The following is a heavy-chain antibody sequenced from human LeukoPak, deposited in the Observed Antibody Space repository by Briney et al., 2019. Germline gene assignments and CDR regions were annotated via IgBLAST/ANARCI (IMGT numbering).Heavy chain of an antibody. D-gene: IGHD4-17*01. J-gene: IGHJ1*01. V-gene: IGHV3-23*01. CDR3: ARVYGDYIDHIYFHH. Sequence: GGSLRLSCAASGFTFSSYAMSWVRQAPGKGLEWVSAISGSGGSTYYADSVKGRFTISRDNSKNTLYLQMNSLRAEDTAVYYCARVYGDYIDHIYFHHWGQGTLVTVSS. CDR1: GFTFSSYA. CDR2: ISGSGGST.